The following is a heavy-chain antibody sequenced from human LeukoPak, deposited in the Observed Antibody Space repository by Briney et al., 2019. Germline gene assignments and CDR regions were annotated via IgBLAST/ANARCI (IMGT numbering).Heavy chain of an antibody. CDR3: ARREAPGHWFDP. Sequence: SETLSLTCTVSGGSISSYYWSWIRQPPGKGLEWIGYIYYSGSTNYNPSLKSRVTTSVDTSKNQFSLKLSSVTAADTAVYYCARREAPGHWFDPWGQGTLVTVSS. V-gene: IGHV4-59*08. CDR2: IYYSGST. CDR1: GGSISSYY. D-gene: IGHD1-26*01. J-gene: IGHJ5*02.